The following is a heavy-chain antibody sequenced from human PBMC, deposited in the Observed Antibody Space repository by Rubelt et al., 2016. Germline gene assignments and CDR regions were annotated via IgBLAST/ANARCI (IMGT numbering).Heavy chain of an antibody. CDR2: IDWDDDK. V-gene: IGHV2-70*15. Sequence: QVTLRESGPALVKPTQTLTLTCTFSGFSLSTSGMCVSWLRQPPGKSLEWLARIDWDDDKYYSTSLKTRLTISKDTAKNQVVLTMTNMDPVDTATYYCARYYYYMDVWGKGTTVTVSS. J-gene: IGHJ6*03. CDR1: GFSLSTSGMC. CDR3: ARYYYYMDV.